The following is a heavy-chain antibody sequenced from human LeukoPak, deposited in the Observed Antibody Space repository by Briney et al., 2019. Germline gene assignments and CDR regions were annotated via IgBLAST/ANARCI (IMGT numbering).Heavy chain of an antibody. CDR3: AQSLGSSNWIGNWFDP. J-gene: IGHJ5*02. V-gene: IGHV4-31*03. CDR1: GGSISSGGYY. D-gene: IGHD6-13*01. CDR2: IYYSGST. Sequence: SETLSLTCTVSGGSISSGGYYWSWIRQHPGKGLEWIGYIYYSGSTYYNPSLKSRVTISVDTSKNQFSLKLSSVTAADTAVYYCAQSLGSSNWIGNWFDPWGQGTLVTVSS.